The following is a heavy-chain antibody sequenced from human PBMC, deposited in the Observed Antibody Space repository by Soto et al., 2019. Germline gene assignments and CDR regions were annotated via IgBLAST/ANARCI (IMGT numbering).Heavy chain of an antibody. D-gene: IGHD3-10*01. CDR1: GYTFTSYG. CDR2: ISAYNGNT. Sequence: QVQLVQSGAEVKKPGASVKVSCKASGYTFTSYGVSWVRQAPGQGLEWMGWISAYNGNTNYAQKLQGRVTMTTDTSTSTAYMELRSLRSDDTAVYYCARDRATMVRGASWGYWGQGTLVTVSS. V-gene: IGHV1-18*01. CDR3: ARDRATMVRGASWGY. J-gene: IGHJ4*02.